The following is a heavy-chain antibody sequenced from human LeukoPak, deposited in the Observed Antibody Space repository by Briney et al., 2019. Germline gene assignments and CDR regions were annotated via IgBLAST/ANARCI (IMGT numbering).Heavy chain of an antibody. CDR2: IKQDGREK. V-gene: IGHV3-7*01. CDR1: GFTFSSYW. CDR3: ARTWIQLWFLDY. J-gene: IGHJ4*02. Sequence: GGSLRLSCAASGFTFSSYWMSWVRQAPGKGLEGVANIKQDGREKYYVDSVKGRFTISRDNAKNSLYLQMNSLRAEDTAVYYCARTWIQLWFLDYWGQGTLVTVSS. D-gene: IGHD5-18*01.